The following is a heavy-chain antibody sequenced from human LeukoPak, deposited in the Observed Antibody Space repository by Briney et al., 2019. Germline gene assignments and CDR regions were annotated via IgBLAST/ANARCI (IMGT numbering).Heavy chain of an antibody. D-gene: IGHD3-10*01. CDR2: ISGSGDTT. CDR1: GFTFNIFA. V-gene: IGHV3-23*01. Sequence: GGSLRLACAASGFTFNIFAMSWVGQTPGKGLEGVSAISGSGDTTYYADSVKGRFTISRDNFKNTVYLQMNSLRPVDTAVFYCAKGRTTYYFGSGSFDLDYWGQGNLVTVSS. J-gene: IGHJ4*02. CDR3: AKGRTTYYFGSGSFDLDY.